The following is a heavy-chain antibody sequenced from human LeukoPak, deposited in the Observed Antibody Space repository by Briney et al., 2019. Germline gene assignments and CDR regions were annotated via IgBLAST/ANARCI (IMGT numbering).Heavy chain of an antibody. CDR1: GFTVRINF. J-gene: IGHJ4*02. CDR2: IHNDGGT. Sequence: GGSLRLSCAASGFTVRINFMNWVRQAPGKGPEWVSIIHNDGGTYYADSVKGRFTISRDSSKNTLYLQMNSLRAEDTAVYFCAMGNTAMDLYWGQGTLVTVSS. CDR3: AMGNTAMDLY. D-gene: IGHD5-18*01. V-gene: IGHV3-66*01.